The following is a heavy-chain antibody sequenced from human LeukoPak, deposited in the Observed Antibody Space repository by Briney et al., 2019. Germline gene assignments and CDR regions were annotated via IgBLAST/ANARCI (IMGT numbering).Heavy chain of an antibody. D-gene: IGHD3-10*01. CDR1: GGSISSYY. CDR2: IYTSGST. Sequence: PSETLSLTCTVSGGSISSYYWSWIRQPPGKGLEWIGRIYTSGSTNYNPSLKSRVTISVDTSKNQFSLKLSSVTAADTAVYYCARDKGGILWFGELLYDYYFDYWGQGTLVTVSS. V-gene: IGHV4-4*08. J-gene: IGHJ4*02. CDR3: ARDKGGILWFGELLYDYYFDY.